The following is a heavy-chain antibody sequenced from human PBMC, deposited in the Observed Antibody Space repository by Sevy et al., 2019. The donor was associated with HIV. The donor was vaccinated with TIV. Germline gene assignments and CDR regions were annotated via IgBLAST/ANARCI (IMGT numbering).Heavy chain of an antibody. J-gene: IGHJ3*02. CDR3: ARSNFYIYAFDI. CDR1: GGSFSGYY. V-gene: IGHV4-34*01. D-gene: IGHD4-4*01. Sequence: SETLSLTCAVYGGSFSGYYWSWIRQPPGKGLEWIGEINHSGSTNYNPSLKSRVTISVDTSKNQFSLKLSSVTAADTPVYYCARSNFYIYAFDIWGQGTMVTVSS. CDR2: INHSGST.